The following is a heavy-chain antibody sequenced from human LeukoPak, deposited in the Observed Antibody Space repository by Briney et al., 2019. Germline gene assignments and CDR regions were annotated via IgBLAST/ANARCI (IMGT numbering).Heavy chain of an antibody. Sequence: KTSETLSLTCAVYGGSFSGYYWSWIRQPPGKGLEWIGEINHSGSTNYNPSLKSRVTISVDTSKNQFSLKLSSVTAADTAVYYCAYLDSSGYYFYWGQGTLVTVSS. V-gene: IGHV4-34*01. D-gene: IGHD3-22*01. CDR2: INHSGST. CDR1: GGSFSGYY. CDR3: AYLDSSGYYFY. J-gene: IGHJ4*02.